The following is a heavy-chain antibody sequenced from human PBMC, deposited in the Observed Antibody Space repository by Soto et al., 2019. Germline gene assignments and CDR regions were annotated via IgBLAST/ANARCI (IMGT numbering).Heavy chain of an antibody. CDR1: GDSISNYY. CDR2: VYYTGST. D-gene: IGHD3-3*01. V-gene: IGHV4-59*01. J-gene: IGHJ3*02. Sequence: QVQLQESGPGLVKPSETLSLTCTVSGDSISNYYWSWIRQPPGKGLEWIGYVYYTGSTNYNPSLKRRLIISVDTSKNQFSLNLSSVTAADTAVYYCARGLGVVITRYVFDIWGQGTMVTVSS. CDR3: ARGLGVVITRYVFDI.